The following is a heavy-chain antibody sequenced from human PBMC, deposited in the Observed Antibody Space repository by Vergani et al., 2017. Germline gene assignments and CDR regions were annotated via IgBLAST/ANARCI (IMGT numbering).Heavy chain of an antibody. Sequence: QVQLQESGPGLVKPSQTLSLTCTVSGGSISSGSYYWSWIRQPAGKGLEWIGRIYTSGSTNYNPSLKSRVTISVDTSKNQFSLKLSSVTAADTAVYYCARGPMVRVVIYYYYYMDVWGKGTTVTVSS. V-gene: IGHV4-61*02. D-gene: IGHD3-10*01. CDR2: IYTSGST. J-gene: IGHJ6*03. CDR3: ARGPMVRVVIYYYYYMDV. CDR1: GGSISSGSYY.